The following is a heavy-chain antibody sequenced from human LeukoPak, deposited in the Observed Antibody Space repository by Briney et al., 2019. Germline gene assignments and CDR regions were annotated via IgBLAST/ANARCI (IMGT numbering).Heavy chain of an antibody. CDR3: ARPYDFWSGHMGYYYYMDV. Sequence: SETLSLTCTVSGGSISSYYWSWIRQPPGKGLEWIGYIYYSGSTNYNPSLKSRVTISVDTSKNQFSLKLSSVTAADTAVYYCARPYDFWSGHMGYYYYMDVWGKGTTVTVSS. D-gene: IGHD3-3*01. CDR2: IYYSGST. CDR1: GGSISSYY. J-gene: IGHJ6*03. V-gene: IGHV4-59*08.